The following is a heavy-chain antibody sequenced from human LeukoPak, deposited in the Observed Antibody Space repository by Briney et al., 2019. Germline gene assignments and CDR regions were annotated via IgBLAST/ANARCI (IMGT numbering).Heavy chain of an antibody. Sequence: GGSLRLSCAASGFTFSSYSMNWVRQAPGKGLEWVSSISSSSSYIYYADSVKGRFTISRDNAKNSLYLQMNSLRAEDTAVYYCARDRSFFWSGYPKTYGIDVWGQGTTVTVSS. CDR3: ARDRSFFWSGYPKTYGIDV. CDR2: ISSSSSYI. CDR1: GFTFSSYS. D-gene: IGHD3-3*01. V-gene: IGHV3-21*01. J-gene: IGHJ6*02.